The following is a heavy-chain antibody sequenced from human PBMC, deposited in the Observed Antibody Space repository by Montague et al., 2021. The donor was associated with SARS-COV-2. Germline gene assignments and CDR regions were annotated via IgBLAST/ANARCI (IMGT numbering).Heavy chain of an antibody. CDR2: IYYSGST. Sequence: SETLSLTCTVSGGSISSSSYYWGWIRQPPWKGLEWIGSIYYSGSTXYNPSLKSRVTISVDTSKNQFSLKLSSVTAADTAVYYCARDLWVWLSVEGSFDYWGQGTLVTVSS. D-gene: IGHD5-12*01. CDR3: ARDLWVWLSVEGSFDY. CDR1: GGSISSSSYY. J-gene: IGHJ4*02. V-gene: IGHV4-39*07.